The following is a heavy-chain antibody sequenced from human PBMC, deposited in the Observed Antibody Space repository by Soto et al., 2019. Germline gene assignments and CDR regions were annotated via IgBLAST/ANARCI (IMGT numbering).Heavy chain of an antibody. CDR3: ARGKPPHYYDSSGYNYYYYGMDV. CDR1: GGTFSSYA. D-gene: IGHD3-22*01. J-gene: IGHJ6*02. V-gene: IGHV1-69*13. CDR2: IIPIFGTA. Sequence: SVKVSCKASGGTFSSYAIIWVRQAPGRGVEWMGGIIPIFGTANYAQKFQGRVTITADESTSTAYMELSSLRSEDTAVYYCARGKPPHYYDSSGYNYYYYGMDVWGQGTTVTVSS.